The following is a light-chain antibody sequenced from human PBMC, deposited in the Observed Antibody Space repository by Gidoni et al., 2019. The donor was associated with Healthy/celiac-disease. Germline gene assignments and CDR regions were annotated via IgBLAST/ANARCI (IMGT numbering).Light chain of an antibody. J-gene: IGKJ4*01. V-gene: IGKV3-11*01. CDR3: QQRSNS. Sequence: EIVLTQSPATLSLSPGERATLSCRASQSVSSYLAWYQQKPGQAPRLLIYDASTRATGSPARCSGSGAGTDFTLTISGLEPEVFAVDYCQQRSNSFGGGTKVEIK. CDR1: QSVSSY. CDR2: DAS.